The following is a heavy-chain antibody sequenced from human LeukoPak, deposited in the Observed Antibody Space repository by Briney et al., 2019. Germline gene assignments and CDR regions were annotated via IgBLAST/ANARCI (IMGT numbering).Heavy chain of an antibody. CDR2: ISSGSGTI. Sequence: GGSLRLSCAVSGFTFSRSSMNWFRQAPDKGLEWVSHISSGSGTIHYADSVKGRFIVFRDNAKNSLYLQMNSLRDEDTAVYYCATRPKDVWGQGTTVTVSS. CDR3: ATRPKDV. J-gene: IGHJ6*02. CDR1: GFTFSRSS. V-gene: IGHV3-48*02.